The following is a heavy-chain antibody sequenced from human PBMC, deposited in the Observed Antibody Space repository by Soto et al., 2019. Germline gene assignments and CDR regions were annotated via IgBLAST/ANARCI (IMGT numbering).Heavy chain of an antibody. CDR2: ITPNSGGT. J-gene: IGHJ6*02. D-gene: IGHD3-3*01. Sequence: QVQLVQSGAEVKKPGASVKVSCKASGYTFTGYYMHWVRQAPGQGLEWMGWITPNSGGTNYAQKFQGCVTMTRDTCRSTAYMELSRLRSDDTAVYYCATAVGDFWSGYPYSYYGMDVWGQGTTVTVSS. CDR1: GYTFTGYY. CDR3: ATAVGDFWSGYPYSYYGMDV. V-gene: IGHV1-2*04.